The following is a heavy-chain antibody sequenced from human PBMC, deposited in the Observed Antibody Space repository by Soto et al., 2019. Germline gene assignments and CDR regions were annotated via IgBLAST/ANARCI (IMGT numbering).Heavy chain of an antibody. Sequence: SETLSLTGTVSGPSITSYYCNWIRQIPEKGLEWIGFIHYSGGSKFNPSLKSRLSMSVDTSKNQYSLRLNFLTAADTAIYYCARWGDTAGIRLPAFDVWGQGAMVTVS. CDR1: GPSITSYY. CDR3: ARWGDTAGIRLPAFDV. CDR2: IHYSGGS. D-gene: IGHD2-21*02. V-gene: IGHV4-59*08. J-gene: IGHJ3*01.